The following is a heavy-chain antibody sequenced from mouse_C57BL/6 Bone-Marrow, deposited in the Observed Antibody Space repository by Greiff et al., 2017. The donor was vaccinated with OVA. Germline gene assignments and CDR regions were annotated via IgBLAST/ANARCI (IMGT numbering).Heavy chain of an antibody. CDR3: ARKGGYDWCAY. CDR1: GFSLTSYG. D-gene: IGHD2-2*01. V-gene: IGHV2-2*01. CDR2: IWSGGST. Sequence: QVQLQQSGPGLVQPSQSLSITCTVSGFSLTSYGVHWVRQSPGKGLEWLGVIWSGGSTDYNAAFIYRLSISKDNSKSQVFFKMNSLQADDTAIYYCARKGGYDWCAYWGQGTLVTVSA. J-gene: IGHJ3*01.